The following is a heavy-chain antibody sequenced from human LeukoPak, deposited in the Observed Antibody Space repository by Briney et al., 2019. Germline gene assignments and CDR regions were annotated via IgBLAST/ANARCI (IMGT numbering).Heavy chain of an antibody. V-gene: IGHV4-59*08. CDR3: ARLGYGEYLFYSDY. D-gene: IGHD4-17*01. J-gene: IGHJ4*02. Sequence: SETLSLTCTVSGGSIRSYYWSWIRQPPGKGLEWVGYIFYSGTTDSNPSLKSRVTISVDTSKNQFSLKLSSVTAADTAVYYCARLGYGEYLFYSDYWGQGTLVTVSS. CDR2: IFYSGTT. CDR1: GGSIRSYY.